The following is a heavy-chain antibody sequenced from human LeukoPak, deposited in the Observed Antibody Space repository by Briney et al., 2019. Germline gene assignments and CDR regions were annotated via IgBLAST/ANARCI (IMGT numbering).Heavy chain of an antibody. Sequence: ASVKVSCKASGYTFTSYYMHWVRQAPGQGLEWMGIINPSGGSTSYAQKLQGRVTMTTDTSTSTAYMELRSLISDDTAVYYCARYGTGGAFDIWGQGTMVTVSS. D-gene: IGHD3-10*01. V-gene: IGHV1-46*01. CDR1: GYTFTSYY. CDR3: ARYGTGGAFDI. J-gene: IGHJ3*02. CDR2: INPSGGST.